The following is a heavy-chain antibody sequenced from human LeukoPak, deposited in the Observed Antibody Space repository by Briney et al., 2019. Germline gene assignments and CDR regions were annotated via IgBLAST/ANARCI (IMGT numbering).Heavy chain of an antibody. V-gene: IGHV3-23*01. CDR1: GPTFNIFG. Sequence: PGGSLRLSCAASGPTFNIFGLSWVRQAPGKGLEWVSTISGSGFSTYYADSVKGRFTISRDNSKNTLYLQMNSLGAEDTAVYYCANTGLPSPNYFDYWGQGTLVTVSS. CDR2: ISGSGFST. D-gene: IGHD5/OR15-5a*01. CDR3: ANTGLPSPNYFDY. J-gene: IGHJ4*02.